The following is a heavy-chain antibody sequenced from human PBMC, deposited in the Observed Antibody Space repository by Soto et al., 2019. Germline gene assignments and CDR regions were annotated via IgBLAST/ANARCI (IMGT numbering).Heavy chain of an antibody. Sequence: QVQLVESGGGLVKPGGALRLSCAASGFTFSDYYMSWFRRAPGTGLEWVSYINTSSSTIYYADSVKGRFTISGDNAKNSLYLQMNSLRVEDTAVYYCARVGGFSGYDFNYYYLDVWGEGTTVTVSS. CDR1: GFTFSDYY. CDR3: ARVGGFSGYDFNYYYLDV. J-gene: IGHJ6*03. V-gene: IGHV3-11*01. CDR2: INTSSSTI. D-gene: IGHD5-12*01.